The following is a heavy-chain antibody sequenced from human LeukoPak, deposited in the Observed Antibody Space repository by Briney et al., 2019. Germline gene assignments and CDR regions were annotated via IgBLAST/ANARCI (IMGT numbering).Heavy chain of an antibody. CDR2: IRSKAYNEIT. CDR1: GFTFGDYA. J-gene: IGHJ6*03. Sequence: GGSLRLSCATSGFTFGDYAMNWVRQAPGRGLEWVGFIRSKAYNEITEYAASVSGRFTISRDDSTSTAYLQMNTLKTEDTAVYYCSREGYSTGYYHYYYMDVWGTGTTVTVTS. CDR3: SREGYSTGYYHYYYMDV. V-gene: IGHV3-49*04. D-gene: IGHD5-18*01.